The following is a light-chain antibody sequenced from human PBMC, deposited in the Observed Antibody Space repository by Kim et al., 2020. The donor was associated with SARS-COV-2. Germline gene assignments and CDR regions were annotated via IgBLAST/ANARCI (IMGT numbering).Light chain of an antibody. V-gene: IGKV3-11*01. CDR3: QQRRDWSLT. J-gene: IGKJ4*01. CDR1: QYIGDW. Sequence: LSPGETATLSCRASQYIGDWLAWYQQRPGQAPRLLICDASNRAPGIPARVSGSGSGTDFTLTIRSLEPEDLGVYYCQQRRDWSLTFGGGTKVDIK. CDR2: DAS.